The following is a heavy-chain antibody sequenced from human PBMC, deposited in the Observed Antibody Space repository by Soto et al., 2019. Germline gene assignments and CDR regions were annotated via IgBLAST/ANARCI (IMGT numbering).Heavy chain of an antibody. CDR3: AKNPHGDYRYYYYYMDV. CDR2: ISGSGGST. V-gene: IGHV3-23*01. Sequence: GSLRLSCAASGFTFSSYAMSWVRQAPGKGLEWVSAISGSGGSTYYADSVKGRFTISRDNSKNTLYLQMNSLRAEDTAVYYCAKNPHGDYRYYYYYMDVWGKGTTVTVSS. D-gene: IGHD4-17*01. J-gene: IGHJ6*03. CDR1: GFTFSSYA.